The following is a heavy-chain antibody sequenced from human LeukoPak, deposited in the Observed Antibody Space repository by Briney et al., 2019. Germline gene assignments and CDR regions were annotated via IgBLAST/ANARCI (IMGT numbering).Heavy chain of an antibody. CDR2: INSDGSST. CDR3: AREGEWFGDNYCYYMDV. D-gene: IGHD3-10*01. V-gene: IGHV3-74*01. CDR1: GFTFSSYW. J-gene: IGHJ6*03. Sequence: PGGSLRLSCAASGFTFSSYWMHWVRQAPGKGLVWVSRINSDGSSTSYADSVKGRFTISRDNAKNTLYLQMNSLRAEDTAVYYCAREGEWFGDNYCYYMDVWGKGTTVTVSS.